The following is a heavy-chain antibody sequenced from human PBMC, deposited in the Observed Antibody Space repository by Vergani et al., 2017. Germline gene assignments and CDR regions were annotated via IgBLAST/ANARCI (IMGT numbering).Heavy chain of an antibody. Sequence: QITLRESGPTLVKPTQTLTLTCTFSGFSLTTGGEGVGWIRQPPGRALEWLAFVYWNDDERYSPSLKSRVTLTKDTSNNELILTMATMDPVDTATYYCVHRLGYFDWDGAFDVWGPGRMVTVSS. CDR2: VYWNDDE. CDR1: GFSLTTGGEG. CDR3: VHRLGYFDWDGAFDV. D-gene: IGHD3-9*01. J-gene: IGHJ3*01. V-gene: IGHV2-5*01.